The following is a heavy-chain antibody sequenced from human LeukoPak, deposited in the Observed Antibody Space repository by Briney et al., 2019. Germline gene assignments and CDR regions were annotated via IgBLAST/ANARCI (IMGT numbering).Heavy chain of an antibody. CDR2: INYSGST. CDR1: GGSFSGYY. Sequence: MSSETLSLTCAVYGGSFSGYYWSWIRQPPGKGLEWIGEINYSGSTNYNPSLKSRVTISVDTSKNQFSLKLSSVTAADTAVYYCASTGIAVAGRVDYWGQGTLVTVSS. D-gene: IGHD6-19*01. J-gene: IGHJ4*02. V-gene: IGHV4-34*01. CDR3: ASTGIAVAGRVDY.